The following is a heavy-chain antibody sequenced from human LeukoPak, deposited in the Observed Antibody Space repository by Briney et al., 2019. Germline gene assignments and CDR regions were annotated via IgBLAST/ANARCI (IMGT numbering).Heavy chain of an antibody. V-gene: IGHV3-73*01. CDR1: GFTFSGSA. J-gene: IGHJ4*02. CDR2: IRSKANSYAT. CDR3: TRQERIMITFGGVIVNDY. D-gene: IGHD3-16*02. Sequence: PGGSLRLSCAASGFTFSGSAMHWVRQASGKGLEWVGRIRSKANSYATAYAASVKGRSTISRDDSKNTAYLQMNSLKTEDTAVYYCTRQERIMITFGGVIVNDYWGQGTLVTVSS.